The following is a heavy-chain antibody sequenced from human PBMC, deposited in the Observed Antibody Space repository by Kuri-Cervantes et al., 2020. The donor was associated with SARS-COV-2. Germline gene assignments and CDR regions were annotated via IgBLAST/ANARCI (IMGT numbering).Heavy chain of an antibody. Sequence: GGSLRLSCAASGFTFRTYAMSWVRQAPGKGLVWVSSFCGGGGSTYYADSVKGRFIISRDNSKNTLYLQMNSLRAGDTAVYYCAREGGGAGGRNWFDPWGRGTLVTVSS. J-gene: IGHJ5*02. D-gene: IGHD1-26*01. CDR3: AREGGGAGGRNWFDP. CDR1: GFTFRTYA. V-gene: IGHV3-23*01. CDR2: FCGGGGST.